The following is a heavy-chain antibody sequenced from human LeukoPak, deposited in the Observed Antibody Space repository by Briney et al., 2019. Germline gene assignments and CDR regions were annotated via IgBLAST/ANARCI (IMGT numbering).Heavy chain of an antibody. CDR3: ARDPTSSSWYSRYWYFDL. Sequence: ASVKVSCKASGGTFSSYAISGVRQAPGQGLEWVGGIIPIFGTANYTQKFQGRVTITTDESTSTAYMELSSLRSEDTAVYYCARDPTSSSWYSRYWYFDLWGRGTLVTVSS. V-gene: IGHV1-69*05. CDR1: GGTFSSYA. J-gene: IGHJ2*01. CDR2: IIPIFGTA. D-gene: IGHD6-13*01.